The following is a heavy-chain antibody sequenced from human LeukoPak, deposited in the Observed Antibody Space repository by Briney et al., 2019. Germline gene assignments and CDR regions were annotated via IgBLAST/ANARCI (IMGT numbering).Heavy chain of an antibody. Sequence: PGGSLRLSCAASGFTFSSYAMHWVRQAPGKGLEWVAVISYDGSNKYYADSVKGRFTISRDNSKNTLYLQMNSLRAEDTAVYYCARDFTVTTFDYWGQGTLVTVSS. CDR1: GFTFSSYA. D-gene: IGHD4-17*01. CDR3: ARDFTVTTFDY. CDR2: ISYDGSNK. V-gene: IGHV3-30-3*01. J-gene: IGHJ4*02.